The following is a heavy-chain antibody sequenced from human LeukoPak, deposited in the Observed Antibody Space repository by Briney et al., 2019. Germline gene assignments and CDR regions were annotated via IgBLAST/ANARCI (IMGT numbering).Heavy chain of an antibody. CDR3: ARVPRSYYYYYYMDV. CDR1: GGSISGYH. J-gene: IGHJ6*03. CDR2: IYYSGSS. Sequence: SETLSLTCNVSGGSISGYHWSWIRQHPGKGLEWLGYIYYSGSSNYNPSLKSRVTMSADTSKNQFSLKLSSVTAADTAVYYCARVPRSYYYYYYMDVWGKGTTVTATS. V-gene: IGHV4-59*01.